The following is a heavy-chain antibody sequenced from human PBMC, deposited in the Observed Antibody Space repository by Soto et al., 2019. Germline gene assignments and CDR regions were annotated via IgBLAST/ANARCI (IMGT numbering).Heavy chain of an antibody. CDR2: IIPIFGTA. CDR3: ARSQGGSSSLDIYYYYYYGMDV. D-gene: IGHD2-15*01. J-gene: IGHJ6*02. V-gene: IGHV1-69*01. CDR1: GGTFSSYA. Sequence: QVQLVQSGAEVKKPGSSVKVSCKAPGGTFSSYAISWVRQAPGQGRECVGGIIPIFGTAKYAQKFQGRVTITADESTSTGYMELSSLRSEDTAVYYCARSQGGSSSLDIYYYYYYGMDVWGQGTTVTVSS.